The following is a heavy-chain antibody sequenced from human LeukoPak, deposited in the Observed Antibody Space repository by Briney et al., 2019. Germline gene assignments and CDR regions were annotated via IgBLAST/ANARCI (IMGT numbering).Heavy chain of an antibody. J-gene: IGHJ1*01. D-gene: IGHD3-22*01. Sequence: PGGSLRLSCAASGFTFSDYFMSWVRQAPEKGLEWVSYIGPSSENINYADSVKGRLTVYRDNAKNSLYLQMNSLRAEHTAVYYCARVNPPNSGFYTYWGQGTLATVSS. CDR3: ARVNPPNSGFYTY. CDR2: IGPSSENI. CDR1: GFTFSDYF. V-gene: IGHV3-11*06.